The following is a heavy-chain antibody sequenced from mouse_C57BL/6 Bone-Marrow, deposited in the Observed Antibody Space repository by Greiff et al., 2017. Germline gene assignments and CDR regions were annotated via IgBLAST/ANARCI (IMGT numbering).Heavy chain of an antibody. Sequence: QVQLQQPGAELVKPGASVKMSCKASGYTFTSYWITWVQQRPGKGLEWIGDIYPGCGSTYYNEKFKGKATLTVDKTYSTAYMQLSILTSEDSAVYFCAKEGRVYFDYWGQGTTLTVSS. V-gene: IGHV1-55*01. CDR1: GYTFTSYW. J-gene: IGHJ2*01. CDR2: IYPGCGST. CDR3: AKEGRVYFDY.